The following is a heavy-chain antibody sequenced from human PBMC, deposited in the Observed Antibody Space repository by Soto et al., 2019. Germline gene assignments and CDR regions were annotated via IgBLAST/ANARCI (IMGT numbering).Heavy chain of an antibody. CDR3: ARDGDYFGSGSPPLLSR. J-gene: IGHJ4*02. CDR1: GGSISSDSYY. Sequence: SETLSLTCTVSGGSISSDSYYWGWIRQHPVKGLEWMGHIYYSGSTSYNPSLKSRITISIDTSKNQFSLKLTSVTAADTAVYYCARDGDYFGSGSPPLLSRWGQGTLVTVSS. V-gene: IGHV4-31*03. D-gene: IGHD3-10*01. CDR2: IYYSGST.